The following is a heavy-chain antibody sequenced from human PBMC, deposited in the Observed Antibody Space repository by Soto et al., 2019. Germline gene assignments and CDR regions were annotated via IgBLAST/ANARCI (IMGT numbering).Heavy chain of an antibody. J-gene: IGHJ4*02. Sequence: QVQLQQWGAGLLKPSETLSLTCAVYGGSFSDHYWSWIRQPPGKGLEWMGEVNHRGSTNYNTSLRSRVTISADTSKTQFYLKLRSVTAANAAVYYCARGISMKVMIQRDAPDKYHFDSWGQGTLVTVSS. D-gene: IGHD3-22*01. V-gene: IGHV4-34*01. CDR1: GGSFSDHY. CDR2: VNHRGST. CDR3: ARGISMKVMIQRDAPDKYHFDS.